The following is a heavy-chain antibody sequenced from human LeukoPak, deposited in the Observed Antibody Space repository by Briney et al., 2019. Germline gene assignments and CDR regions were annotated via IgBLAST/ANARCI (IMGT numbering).Heavy chain of an antibody. D-gene: IGHD6-13*01. Sequence: PGGSLRLSCAAPGFTFSSYSMNWVRQAPGKGLEWVSYISSSSSTIYYADSVQGRFTISRDNAKNSLYLQMNSLRDEDTAVYYCARGPYGSSWINNWFDPWGQGTLVTVSS. J-gene: IGHJ5*02. V-gene: IGHV3-48*02. CDR1: GFTFSSYS. CDR3: ARGPYGSSWINNWFDP. CDR2: ISSSSSTI.